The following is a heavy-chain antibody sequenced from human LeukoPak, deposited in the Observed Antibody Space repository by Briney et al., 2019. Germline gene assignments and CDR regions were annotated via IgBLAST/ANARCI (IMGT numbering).Heavy chain of an antibody. CDR2: INPNSGGT. J-gene: IGHJ4*02. CDR1: GYTFTGYY. V-gene: IGHV1-2*04. D-gene: IGHD3-22*01. CDR3: ARSDSSGFKNDY. Sequence: GASVKVSCKASGYTFTGYYMHWVGQAPGQGLEWMGWINPNSGGTNYAQKFRGWVTMTRDTSISTAYMELSRLRSDDTAVYYCARSDSSGFKNDYWGQGTLVTVSS.